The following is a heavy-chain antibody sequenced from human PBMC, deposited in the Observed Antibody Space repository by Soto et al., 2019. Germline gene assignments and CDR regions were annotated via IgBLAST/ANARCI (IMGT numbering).Heavy chain of an antibody. CDR3: ASSITIFGVVTNWVDP. Sequence: QVQLQESGPGLVKPSGTLSLTCAVSGGSISSSNWWRWVRQPPGKGLEWIGEIYHSGSTNYNPSLTRRVTISVDKSKNQFSLKLSSVTAADTAVYYCASSITIFGVVTNWVDPWGQGTLVTVSS. CDR1: GGSISSSNW. V-gene: IGHV4-4*02. CDR2: IYHSGST. D-gene: IGHD3-3*01. J-gene: IGHJ5*02.